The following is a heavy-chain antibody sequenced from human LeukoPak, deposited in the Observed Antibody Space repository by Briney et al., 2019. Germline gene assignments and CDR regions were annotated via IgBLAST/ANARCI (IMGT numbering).Heavy chain of an antibody. V-gene: IGHV1-46*01. Sequence: GSSVTVTCKASGYTFTSYYMHWVRPPPGQGLEWMGIINPSGGSKSYAQKFQGRVTMTMDTYTSTVYMDLSSLRSEDAVVYYCARSRSGYDPFDYWGQGTLVTVSS. D-gene: IGHD5-12*01. CDR1: GYTFTSYY. J-gene: IGHJ4*02. CDR2: INPSGGSK. CDR3: ARSRSGYDPFDY.